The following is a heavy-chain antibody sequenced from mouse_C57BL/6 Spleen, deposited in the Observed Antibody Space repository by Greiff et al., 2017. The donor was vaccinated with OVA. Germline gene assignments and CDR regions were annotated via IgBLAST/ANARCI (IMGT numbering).Heavy chain of an antibody. Sequence: DVKLMESGGGLVKPGGSLKLSCAASGFTFSSYAMSWVRQTPEKRLEWVATISDGGSYTYYPDNVKGRFTISRDNAKNNLYLQMSHLKSEDTAMYYCARDISEYAMDYWGQGTSVTVSS. J-gene: IGHJ4*01. CDR3: ARDISEYAMDY. CDR2: ISDGGSYT. CDR1: GFTFSSYA. V-gene: IGHV5-4*01.